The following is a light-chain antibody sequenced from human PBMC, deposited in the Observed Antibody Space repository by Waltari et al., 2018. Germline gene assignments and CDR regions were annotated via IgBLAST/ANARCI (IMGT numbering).Light chain of an antibody. CDR1: GSDVGKYDH. CDR3: SSYAGSHYWV. J-gene: IGLJ3*02. Sequence: QSALTQPPAASGSPGQSVTISCTGTGSDVGKYDHVSWYQRHPGKAPKLMIYGLSKRPSGVPDRFSGAKSGNTASLTVSGLQAEDEADYYCSSYAGSHYWVFGGGTKLTVL. CDR2: GLS. V-gene: IGLV2-8*01.